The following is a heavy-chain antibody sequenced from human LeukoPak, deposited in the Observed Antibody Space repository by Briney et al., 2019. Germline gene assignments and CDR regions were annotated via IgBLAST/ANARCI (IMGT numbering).Heavy chain of an antibody. CDR2: IYYSGST. D-gene: IGHD3-10*01. CDR3: AREEVVRGVIDY. V-gene: IGHV4-61*01. CDR1: GGSISSGSYY. Sequence: PSETLSLTCTVSGGSISSGSYYWSWIRQPPGKGLEWIGYIYYSGSTNYNPSLKSRVTISVDTSKNQFSLKLSSVTAADTAVYYCAREEVVRGVIDYWGQGTLVTVSS. J-gene: IGHJ4*02.